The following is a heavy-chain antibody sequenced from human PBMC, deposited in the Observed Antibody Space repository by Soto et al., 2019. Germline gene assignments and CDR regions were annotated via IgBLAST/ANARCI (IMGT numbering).Heavy chain of an antibody. CDR1: GFTFSSYS. CDR2: ISSSSSYI. V-gene: IGHV3-21*01. J-gene: IGHJ4*02. CDR3: ARDRCSSTSCPVDY. Sequence: PXGSLRLSCAASGFTFSSYSMNWVRQAPGKGLEWVSSISSSSSYIYYADSVKGRFTISRDNAKNSLYLQMNSLRAEDTAVYYCARDRCSSTSCPVDYWGQGTLVTVSS. D-gene: IGHD2-2*01.